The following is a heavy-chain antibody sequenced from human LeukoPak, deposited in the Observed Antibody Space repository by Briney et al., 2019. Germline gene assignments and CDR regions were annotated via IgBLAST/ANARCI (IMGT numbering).Heavy chain of an antibody. V-gene: IGHV4-39*01. J-gene: IGHJ5*02. CDR1: GGSISSSSYY. CDR3: ARSSKSLLDTAFFS. Sequence: PSETLFLTCTVSGGSISSSSYYWGWIRQPPGKGLEWIGSIYYSGSTYYNPSLKSRVTISVDTSKNQFSLKLSSVTAADTAVYYCARSSKSLLDTAFFSWGQGTLVTVSS. CDR2: IYYSGST. D-gene: IGHD5-18*01.